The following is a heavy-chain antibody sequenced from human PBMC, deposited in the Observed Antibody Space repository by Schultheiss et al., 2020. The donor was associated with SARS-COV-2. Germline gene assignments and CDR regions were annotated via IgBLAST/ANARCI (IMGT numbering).Heavy chain of an antibody. J-gene: IGHJ5*02. CDR2: IYYSGST. D-gene: IGHD3-16*01. CDR3: ARELGWVDP. V-gene: IGHV4-59*12. Sequence: SETLSLTCTVSGGSISSNYWSWIRQSPGKGLEWIGYIYYSGSTNYNPSLKSRVTMSVDTSKNHFSLRLTSVTAADMAVYYCARELGWVDPWGQGTLVTVSS. CDR1: GGSISSNY.